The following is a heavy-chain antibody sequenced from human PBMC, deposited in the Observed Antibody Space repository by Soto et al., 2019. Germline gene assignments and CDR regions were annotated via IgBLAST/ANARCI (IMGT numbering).Heavy chain of an antibody. V-gene: IGHV4-31*03. J-gene: IGHJ4*02. Sequence: QVQLQESGPGLVKPSQTLSLTCTVSGGSISSGGYYWSWIRQRPGKGLEWIRYIYYSGSTYYNPSLKSRVTISVDTSKNQFSLKLSSVTAADTAVYYCARSPEATVTAFDFWGPGTLVTVSS. CDR1: GGSISSGGYY. D-gene: IGHD4-17*01. CDR3: ARSPEATVTAFDF. CDR2: IYYSGST.